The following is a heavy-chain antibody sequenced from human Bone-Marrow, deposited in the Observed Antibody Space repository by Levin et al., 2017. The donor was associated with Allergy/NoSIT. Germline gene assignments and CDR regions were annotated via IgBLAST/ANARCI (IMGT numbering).Heavy chain of an antibody. J-gene: IGHJ4*02. D-gene: IGHD2-15*01. CDR2: ISSSSSYI. Sequence: GGSLRLSCAASGFTFSSYSMNWVRQAPGKGLEWVSSISSSSSYIYYADSVKGRFTISRDNAKNSLYLQMNSLRAEDTAVYYCARGVYCSGGSCYFLYFDYWGQGTLVTVSS. V-gene: IGHV3-21*01. CDR1: GFTFSSYS. CDR3: ARGVYCSGGSCYFLYFDY.